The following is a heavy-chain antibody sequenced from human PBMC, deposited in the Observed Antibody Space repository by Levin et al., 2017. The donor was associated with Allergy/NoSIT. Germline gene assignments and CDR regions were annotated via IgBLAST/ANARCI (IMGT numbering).Heavy chain of an antibody. V-gene: IGHV3-9*01. CDR2: ISWNSGSI. CDR1: GFTFDDYA. J-gene: IGHJ4*02. CDR3: AKDISPFVGEIDTAMVYGVLDY. Sequence: GGSLRLSCAASGFTFDDYAMHWVRQAPGKGLEWVSGISWNSGSIGYADSVKGRFTISRDNAKNSLYLQMNSLRAEDTALYYCAKDISPFVGEIDTAMVYGVLDYWGQGTLVTVSS. D-gene: IGHD5-18*01.